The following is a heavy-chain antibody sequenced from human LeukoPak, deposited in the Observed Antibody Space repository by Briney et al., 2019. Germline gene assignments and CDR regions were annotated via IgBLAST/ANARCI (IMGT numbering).Heavy chain of an antibody. V-gene: IGHV3-33*01. J-gene: IGHJ4*02. CDR3: ARSPYSSGWYHNDY. Sequence: GGSLRLSCAASGFTFSSYGMHWVRQAPGKGLEWVAVIWYDGSNKYYADSVKGRFTISRDNAKNSLYLQMNSLRAEDTALYHCARSPYSSGWYHNDYWGQGTLVTVSS. CDR2: IWYDGSNK. CDR1: GFTFSSYG. D-gene: IGHD6-19*01.